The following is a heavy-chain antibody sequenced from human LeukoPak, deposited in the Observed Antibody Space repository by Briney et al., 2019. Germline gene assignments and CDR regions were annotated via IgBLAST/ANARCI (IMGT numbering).Heavy chain of an antibody. D-gene: IGHD5-18*01. V-gene: IGHV3-23*01. J-gene: IGHJ4*02. CDR1: AFTFCSFG. Sequence: GGSLRLSCAARAFTFCSFGMSWVRQAPGKGVEGVSAISDTGGSTFYADSGKGRFTISRDNSKNTLYLQMNSLRAEDTAVYYCAKGRIQSYMAPEYWGQGTLVTVSS. CDR3: AKGRIQSYMAPEY. CDR2: ISDTGGST.